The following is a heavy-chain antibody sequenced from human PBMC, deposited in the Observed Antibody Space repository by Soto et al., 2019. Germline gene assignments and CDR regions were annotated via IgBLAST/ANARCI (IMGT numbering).Heavy chain of an antibody. Sequence: EVQLVESGGGLVQPGGSLRLSCAASGFSFSDYWIHWVRQAPEKGLEWVSRIKTDGTSTDYADSVKGRFTISRDNAKNTLYLQMNSLSAEETAVYYCAKREGNTYGLFHWGQGTLVTVSS. CDR1: GFSFSDYW. CDR3: AKREGNTYGLFH. J-gene: IGHJ4*02. D-gene: IGHD3-10*01. CDR2: IKTDGTST. V-gene: IGHV3-74*01.